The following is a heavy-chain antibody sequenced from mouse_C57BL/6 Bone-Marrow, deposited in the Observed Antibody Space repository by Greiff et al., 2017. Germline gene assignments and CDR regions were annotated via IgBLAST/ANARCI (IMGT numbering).Heavy chain of an antibody. CDR2: IDPSDSYT. V-gene: IGHV1-50*01. CDR3: ARGSSIYYDYDYVDY. Sequence: QVQLQQPGAELVKPGASVKLSCKASCYTFTSYWMQWVKQRPGQGLEWIGEIDPSDSYTNYNQKFKGKATLTVDTSSSTAYMQLSSLTSEDSAVYYCARGSSIYYDYDYVDYWGQGTTLTVSS. J-gene: IGHJ2*01. D-gene: IGHD2-4*01. CDR1: CYTFTSYW.